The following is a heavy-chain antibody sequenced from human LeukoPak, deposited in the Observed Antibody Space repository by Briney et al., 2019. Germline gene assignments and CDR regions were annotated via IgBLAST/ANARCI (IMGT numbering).Heavy chain of an antibody. D-gene: IGHD6-13*01. CDR3: AREDSRYYYYMDV. V-gene: IGHV3-21*01. CDR2: ISSSSSYI. CDR1: GFTFSSYS. J-gene: IGHJ6*03. Sequence: PGGSLRLSCAASGFTFSSYSMNWVRQAPGKGLEWVSSISSSSSYIYYADSVKGRFTISRDNAKNSLYLQMNSLRAEDTAVYYCAREDSRYYYYMDVWGKGATVTVSS.